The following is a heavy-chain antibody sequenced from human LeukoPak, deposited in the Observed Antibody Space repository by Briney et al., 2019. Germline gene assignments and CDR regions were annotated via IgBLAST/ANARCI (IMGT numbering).Heavy chain of an antibody. V-gene: IGHV3-23*01. J-gene: IGHJ6*03. CDR1: GFTFSSYA. CDR2: ISGSGGST. Sequence: LSGGSLRLSCAASGFTFSSYAMSWVRQAPGKGLEWVSAISGSGGSTYYADSVKGRFTISRDNSKNTLYLQMNSLRAEDTAVYYCARVHFWSGYRVYYYYYMDVWGKGTTVTVSS. CDR3: ARVHFWSGYRVYYYYYMDV. D-gene: IGHD3-3*02.